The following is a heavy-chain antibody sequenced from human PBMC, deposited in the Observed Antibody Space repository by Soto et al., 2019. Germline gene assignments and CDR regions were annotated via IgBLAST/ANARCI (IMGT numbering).Heavy chain of an antibody. CDR3: ARRRELSTPFDI. D-gene: IGHD1-7*01. CDR2: IYPGDSDT. V-gene: IGHV5-51*03. CDR1: GYNFPTFW. Sequence: EVQLVQSGADVKKPGESLRISCKGSGYNFPTFWIGWVRQMPGKGLEWMGSIYPGDSDTRYRPSFQGQVTISADKSISTAYLQWSSLKASDTAMYYCARRRELSTPFDIWGQGTLVTVSS. J-gene: IGHJ3*02.